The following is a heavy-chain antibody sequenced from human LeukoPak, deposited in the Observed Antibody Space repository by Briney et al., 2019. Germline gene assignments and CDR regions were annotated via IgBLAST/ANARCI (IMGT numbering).Heavy chain of an antibody. V-gene: IGHV3-15*01. J-gene: IGHJ4*02. D-gene: IGHD3-9*01. CDR3: TIRYYDILTGYFNPHFDY. CDR1: GFTFSNAW. Sequence: GGSLRLSCAASGFTFSNAWMYWVRQAPGKGLEWVGRIKSKTDGGTTDYAAPVKGRFTISRDDSKNTFYLQMNSLKTEDTAVYYCTIRYYDILTGYFNPHFDYWGQGTLVTVSS. CDR2: IKSKTDGGTT.